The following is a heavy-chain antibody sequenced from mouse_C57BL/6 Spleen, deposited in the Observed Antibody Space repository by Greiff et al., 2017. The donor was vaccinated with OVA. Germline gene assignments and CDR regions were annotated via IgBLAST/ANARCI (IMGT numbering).Heavy chain of an antibody. Sequence: VQLQQSGPELVKPGASVKISCKASGYTFTDYYMNWVKQSHGKSLEWIGDINPNNGGTSYNQKFKGKATLTVDKSSRTAYMELRSLTSEDSAVYYCARVDYGNYVGYFDYWGQGTTLTVSS. CDR3: ARVDYGNYVGYFDY. D-gene: IGHD2-1*01. CDR2: INPNNGGT. CDR1: GYTFTDYY. V-gene: IGHV1-26*01. J-gene: IGHJ2*01.